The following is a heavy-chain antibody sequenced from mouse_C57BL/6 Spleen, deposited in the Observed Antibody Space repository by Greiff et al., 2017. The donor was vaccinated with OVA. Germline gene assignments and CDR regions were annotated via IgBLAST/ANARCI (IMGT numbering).Heavy chain of an antibody. CDR3: ASNDGYYGYFDV. Sequence: EVKLMESGGGLVKPGGSLKLSCAASGFTFSDYGMHWVRQAPEKGLEWVAYISSGSSTIYYADTVKGRFTISRDNAKNTLFLQMTSLRSEDTAMYYCASNDGYYGYFDVWGTGTTVTVSS. J-gene: IGHJ1*03. D-gene: IGHD2-3*01. CDR2: ISSGSSTI. CDR1: GFTFSDYG. V-gene: IGHV5-17*01.